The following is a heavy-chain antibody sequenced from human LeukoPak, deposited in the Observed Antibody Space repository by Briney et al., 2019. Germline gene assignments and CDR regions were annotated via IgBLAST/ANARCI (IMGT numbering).Heavy chain of an antibody. CDR3: ARKKDSSGYYQ. CDR1: GYSFSSNNW. CDR2: MYYTGET. V-gene: IGHV4-28*01. J-gene: IGHJ4*02. D-gene: IGHD3-22*01. Sequence: SETLSLTCAVSGYSFSSNNWWAWIRPPPGKGLEWIGYMYYTGETFYNPSLKSRVTISLDTSKNQFSLKLSSVTAVDTAVYYCARKKDSSGYYQWGQGTLVTVSS.